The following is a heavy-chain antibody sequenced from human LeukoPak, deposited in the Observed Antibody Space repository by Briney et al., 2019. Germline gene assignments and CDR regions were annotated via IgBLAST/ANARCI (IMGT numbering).Heavy chain of an antibody. J-gene: IGHJ4*02. Sequence: PGGSLRLSCAASGFTFDDYAMHWVRQAPGKGLEWVSLISWDGGSTYYADSVKGRFTTSRDNSKNSLYLQMNSLRAEDTALYYCAKDSSGYYWDYWGQGTLVTVSS. CDR3: AKDSSGYYWDY. CDR1: GFTFDDYA. V-gene: IGHV3-43D*03. CDR2: ISWDGGST. D-gene: IGHD3-22*01.